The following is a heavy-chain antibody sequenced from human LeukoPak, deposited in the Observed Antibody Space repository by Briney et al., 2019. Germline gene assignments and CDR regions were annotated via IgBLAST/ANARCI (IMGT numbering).Heavy chain of an antibody. D-gene: IGHD3-16*01. CDR2: IIPIFGTA. CDR1: GGTFSSYA. J-gene: IGHJ4*02. CDR3: ARVSYQGEYFDY. Sequence: SVKVSCKASGGTFSSYAISWVRQAPGQGLEWMGGIIPIFGTANYAQKFQGRVTITADKSTSTAYMELSSLRSEDTAVYYCARVSYQGEYFDYWGQGTLVTVSS. V-gene: IGHV1-69*06.